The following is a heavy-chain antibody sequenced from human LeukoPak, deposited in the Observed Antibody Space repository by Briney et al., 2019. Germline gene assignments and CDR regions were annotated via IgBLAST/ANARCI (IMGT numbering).Heavy chain of an antibody. CDR1: GYTFTGYC. D-gene: IGHD6-13*01. Sequence: ASVKVSCKASGYTFTGYCMHWVRQAPGQGLEWMGWMNPNSGNTGYAQKFQGRVTMTRNTSISTAYMELSSLRSEDTAVYYCAREGIAAAGSDAFDIWGQGTMVTVSS. J-gene: IGHJ3*02. V-gene: IGHV1-8*02. CDR3: AREGIAAAGSDAFDI. CDR2: MNPNSGNT.